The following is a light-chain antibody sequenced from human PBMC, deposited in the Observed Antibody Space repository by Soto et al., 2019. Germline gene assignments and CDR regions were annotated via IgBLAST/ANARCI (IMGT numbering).Light chain of an antibody. Sequence: DIQMTQSPSCLSASVGDRVTITCRASQSINKYLNWYQQKPGKAPKLLIYAASTLHSGVPSRFSGSGSGTDLTLTINSLQPEDFATYFCQQSYSLPWTFGPGTKVDIK. V-gene: IGKV1-39*01. J-gene: IGKJ1*01. CDR2: AAS. CDR1: QSINKY. CDR3: QQSYSLPWT.